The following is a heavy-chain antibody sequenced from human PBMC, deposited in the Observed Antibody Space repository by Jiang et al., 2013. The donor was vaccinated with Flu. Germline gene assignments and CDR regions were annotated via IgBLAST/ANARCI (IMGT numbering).Heavy chain of an antibody. Sequence: PSLKSRVTISVDTSKNQFSLKLSSVTAADTAVYYCATSLPKNYDFWSGHISFSGWGQGTLVTVSS. CDR3: ATSLPKNYDFWSGHISFSG. D-gene: IGHD3-3*01. V-gene: IGHV4-34*01. J-gene: IGHJ4*02.